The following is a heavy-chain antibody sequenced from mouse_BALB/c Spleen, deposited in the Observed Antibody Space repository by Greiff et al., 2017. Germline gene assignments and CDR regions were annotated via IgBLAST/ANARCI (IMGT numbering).Heavy chain of an antibody. J-gene: IGHJ2*01. V-gene: IGHV14-3*02. CDR2: IDPANGNT. CDR1: GFNIKDTY. Sequence: VQLQQSGAELVKPGASVKLSCTASGFNIKDTYMHWVKQRPEQGLEWIGRIDPANGNTKYDPKFQGKATITADTSSNTAYLQLSSLTSEDTAVYYCASGSYGGYFDYWGQGTTLTVSS. CDR3: ASGSYGGYFDY. D-gene: IGHD1-1*02.